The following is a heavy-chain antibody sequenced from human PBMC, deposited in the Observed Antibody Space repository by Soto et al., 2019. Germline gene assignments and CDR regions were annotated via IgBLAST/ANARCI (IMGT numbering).Heavy chain of an antibody. J-gene: IGHJ4*02. V-gene: IGHV3-9*01. CDR3: AKDVGSSGWYDGFDS. Sequence: EVQLVESGGGLVQPGRSLRLSCAASGFSFGDYAMQWVRQVPGKGLEWVSSISWNGESIGYADSVKGRFTISRDNGKKSVYLQMKSLRGEDTALYYCAKDVGSSGWYDGFDSWGQGTLVTVS. CDR1: GFSFGDYA. CDR2: ISWNGESI. D-gene: IGHD6-19*01.